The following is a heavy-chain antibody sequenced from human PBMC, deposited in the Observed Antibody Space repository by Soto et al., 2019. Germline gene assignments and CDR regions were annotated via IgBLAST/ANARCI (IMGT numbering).Heavy chain of an antibody. CDR1: GFTFNEYW. D-gene: IGHD2-21*02. Sequence: EVQLVESGGGLVQPGGSLRLSCSASGFTFNEYWMSWVRQAPGKGLEWVANIKQDGSEKYYVDSVTGRFTISRDNAKNSLYLQMNSLRTEDTAVYYCGRTLRNNCDGDCYSGEISYWGQGTLVTVSS. J-gene: IGHJ4*02. CDR3: GRTLRNNCDGDCYSGEISY. V-gene: IGHV3-7*01. CDR2: IKQDGSEK.